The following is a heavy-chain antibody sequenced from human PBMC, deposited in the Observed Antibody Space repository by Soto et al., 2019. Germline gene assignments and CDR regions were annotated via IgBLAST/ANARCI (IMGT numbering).Heavy chain of an antibody. D-gene: IGHD2-21*01. J-gene: IGHJ4*02. CDR1: GGSISSGGSS. V-gene: IGHV4-30-2*01. CDR2: IYYSGST. Sequence: QLQLQESGSGLVKPSQTLSLTCAVSGGSISSGGSSWNWIRQPPGKGLEWIGYIYYSGSTYYNPSLKSRGTISVDRSTNQFSLKLSSVTAADTAVYSCARGSVVAMDYWGQGTLVTVSS. CDR3: ARGSVVAMDY.